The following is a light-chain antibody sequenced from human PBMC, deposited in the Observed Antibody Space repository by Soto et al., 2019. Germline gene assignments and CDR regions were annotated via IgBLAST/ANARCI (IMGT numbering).Light chain of an antibody. V-gene: IGKV3-11*01. CDR1: QSVSSN. CDR3: QQRSNWPPIT. CDR2: GAS. J-gene: IGKJ5*01. Sequence: EVVLTQSPGTLSLSPGERATLSCSASQSVSSNLAWYQQKPGQAPRLLIYGASTRATGIPARFSGSGSGTDFTLTISSLEPEDFAVYYCQQRSNWPPITFGQGTRLEIK.